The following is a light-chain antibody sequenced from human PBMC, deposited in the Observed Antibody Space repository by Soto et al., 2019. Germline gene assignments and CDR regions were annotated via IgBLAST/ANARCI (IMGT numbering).Light chain of an antibody. Sequence: IQVTQAPSSLSASVGDRVTITCGASQDIRDDLGWYQQKPGKAPKLLIYDASSLESGVPSRFSGSGSGTEFTLTISSLQTDDFATYYCQQYNSYPWTFGQGTKVDIK. J-gene: IGKJ1*01. CDR3: QQYNSYPWT. CDR1: QDIRDD. V-gene: IGKV1-13*02. CDR2: DAS.